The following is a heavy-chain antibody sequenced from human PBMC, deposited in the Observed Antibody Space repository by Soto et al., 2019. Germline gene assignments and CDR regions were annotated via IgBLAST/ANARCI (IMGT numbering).Heavy chain of an antibody. CDR1: GFTVSSNY. D-gene: IGHD6-13*01. Sequence: PGGSRRLSCAASGFTVSSNYMSWDRQAPGKGLEWVSVIYSGGSTYYADSVKGRFTISRHNSKNTLYLQMNSLRSEDTAVYYCARLLAAAGTGSLDYRGQGTLVAVS. J-gene: IGHJ4*02. V-gene: IGHV3-53*04. CDR3: ARLLAAAGTGSLDY. CDR2: IYSGGST.